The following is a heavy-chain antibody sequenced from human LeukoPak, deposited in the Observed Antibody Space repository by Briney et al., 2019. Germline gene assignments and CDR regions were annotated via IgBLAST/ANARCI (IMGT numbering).Heavy chain of an antibody. D-gene: IGHD1-14*01. CDR2: IYYSGST. V-gene: IGHV4-31*03. J-gene: IGHJ4*02. CDR1: GGSVSSGSYY. CDR3: ARGEGPYRPVYDY. Sequence: PSETLSLTCTVSGGSVSSGSYYWSWIRQHPGKGLEWIGYIYYSGSTYYNPSLKSRVTISVDTSKNQFSLKLSSVTAADTAVYYCARGEGPYRPVYDYWGQGTLVTVSS.